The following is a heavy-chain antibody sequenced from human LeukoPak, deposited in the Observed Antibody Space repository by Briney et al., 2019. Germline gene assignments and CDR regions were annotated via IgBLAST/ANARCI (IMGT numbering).Heavy chain of an antibody. V-gene: IGHV4-59*08. Sequence: SETLSLTCTVSGGSISSLYWSWIRQPPGKGLEWIGYIYYTGSTNYNPSLKGRVTMFVDMSKNQFSLRLSSVTAADTAVYNCARHRAYSSSSPFDYWGQGTLVTVSS. CDR2: IYYTGST. D-gene: IGHD6-6*01. J-gene: IGHJ4*02. CDR1: GGSISSLY. CDR3: ARHRAYSSSSPFDY.